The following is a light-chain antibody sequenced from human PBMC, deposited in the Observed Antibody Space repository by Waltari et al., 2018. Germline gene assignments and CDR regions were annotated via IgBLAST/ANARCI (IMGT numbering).Light chain of an antibody. CDR3: NSYTGSSSWV. CDR2: DVS. CDR1: RADVGFYNY. Sequence: QSALTQPASLSGSPGQSITLSCTGTRADVGFYNYVSWYQQHPGKPPTLIIYDVSERPSGVSNRFSASKSGNTASVTISGLQAEDEADYYCNSYTGSSSWVFGGGTKLTVL. J-gene: IGLJ3*02. V-gene: IGLV2-14*03.